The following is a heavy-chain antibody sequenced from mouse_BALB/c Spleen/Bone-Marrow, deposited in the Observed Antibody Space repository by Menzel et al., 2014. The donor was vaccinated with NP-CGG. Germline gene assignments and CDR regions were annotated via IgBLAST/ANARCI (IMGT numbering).Heavy chain of an antibody. J-gene: IGHJ2*01. CDR1: GYTFTSSW. Sequence: VQLQQSGSVLVRPGASVKLSCKASGYTFTSSWMHWAKQRPGQGLEWIGEIHPNTDNTNYDERFKGKATLTVDTSYSTAYVDLSSLTSEDSAVYYCARHHRYAYYFDYWGQGTTLTVSS. CDR3: ARHHRYAYYFDY. V-gene: IGHV1S130*01. D-gene: IGHD2-14*01. CDR2: IHPNTDNT.